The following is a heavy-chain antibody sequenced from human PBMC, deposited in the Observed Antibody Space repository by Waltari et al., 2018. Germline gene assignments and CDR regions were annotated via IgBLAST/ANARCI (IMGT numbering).Heavy chain of an antibody. J-gene: IGHJ4*02. CDR2: ISASGRKI. D-gene: IGHD3-22*01. CDR3: ATPPGAYYEGSSYFRQVDL. Sequence: EVELLESGGKLIQPGGSLRISCAASGFSISSYAMSWVRPTPGKGLEWVSSISASGRKIHYADSVKGRFTISRDNSRNTLYLQMNSLRVEDTAIFYCATPPGAYYEGSSYFRQVDLWGQGTLVTVSS. V-gene: IGHV3-23*01. CDR1: GFSISSYA.